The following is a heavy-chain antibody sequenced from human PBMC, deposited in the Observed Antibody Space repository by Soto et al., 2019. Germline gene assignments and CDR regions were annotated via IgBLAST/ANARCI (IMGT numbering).Heavy chain of an antibody. V-gene: IGHV3-66*01. Sequence: VQLVESGGGLVQPGGSLRLSCAASGFNVSSTSMSWVCQAPGKGLEWVSVIYSGAGTHYAGSVKGRFTISRDTSKNTLYLQMTCLRVEETAVYYCARDGSGSSTSFDYWGQGTLVNASS. CDR1: GFNVSSTS. CDR3: ARDGSGSSTSFDY. J-gene: IGHJ4*02. CDR2: IYSGAGT. D-gene: IGHD2-2*01.